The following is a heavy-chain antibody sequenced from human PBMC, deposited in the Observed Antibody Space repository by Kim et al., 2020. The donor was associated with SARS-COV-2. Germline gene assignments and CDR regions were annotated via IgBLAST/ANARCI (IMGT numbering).Heavy chain of an antibody. Sequence: HADSVKGRFTIARDNSTNTLFLQMSSLRAEDTALYYCAKHLRATKQAFDYWGQGTLVTVSS. D-gene: IGHD5-12*01. J-gene: IGHJ4*02. CDR3: AKHLRATKQAFDY. V-gene: IGHV3-23*01.